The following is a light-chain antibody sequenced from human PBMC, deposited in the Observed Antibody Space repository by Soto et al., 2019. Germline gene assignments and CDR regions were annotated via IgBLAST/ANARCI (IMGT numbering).Light chain of an antibody. Sequence: QSVLTQPASVSGSSGQSITVSCTGTSSDVGGYNYVSWYQQHPGKAPKLLIYEVSHRPSGVSNRFSGSKSGNTASLTISGLQAEDEADYCCSSYTSSITSVIFGGGTKLTVL. V-gene: IGLV2-14*01. CDR2: EVS. J-gene: IGLJ2*01. CDR3: SSYTSSITSVI. CDR1: SSDVGGYNY.